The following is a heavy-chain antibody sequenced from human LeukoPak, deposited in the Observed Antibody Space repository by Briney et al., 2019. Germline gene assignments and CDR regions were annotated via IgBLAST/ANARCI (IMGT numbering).Heavy chain of an antibody. J-gene: IGHJ4*02. D-gene: IGHD3-3*01. CDR3: ARERTGYYIVY. CDR2: ISYDGSGK. V-gene: IGHV3-30*04. Sequence: GGSLRLSCAASGFTFSNYAMHWVRQAPGKGLEWVALISYDGSGKYYSDSVKGRFTISRDSSENRLYLQMNSLRAEDTAIYYCARERTGYYIVYWGQGTLVTVSS. CDR1: GFTFSNYA.